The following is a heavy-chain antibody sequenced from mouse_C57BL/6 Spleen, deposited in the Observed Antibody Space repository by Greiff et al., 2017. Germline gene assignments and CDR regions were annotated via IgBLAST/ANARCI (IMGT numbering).Heavy chain of an antibody. CDR3: ARGMVTSPYYFDY. Sequence: QVQLQQSGAELARPGASVKMSCKASGYTFTSYTMHWVKQRPGQGLEWIGYINPSSGYTKYNQKFKDKATLTADKTSSTAYMPLSSLTSEDSAVYYCARGMVTSPYYFDYWGQGTTLTVSS. CDR2: INPSSGYT. J-gene: IGHJ2*01. V-gene: IGHV1-4*01. CDR1: GYTFTSYT. D-gene: IGHD2-2*01.